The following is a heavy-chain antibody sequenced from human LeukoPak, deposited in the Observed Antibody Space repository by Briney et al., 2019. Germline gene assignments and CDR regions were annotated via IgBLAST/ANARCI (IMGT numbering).Heavy chain of an antibody. Sequence: GGSLRLSCAASGFTFSSYGMHWVRQAPGKGLEWVAFIRYDGSNKYYADSVKGRFTISRDNSKNTLYLQMNSLRAEDTAVYYCAKGGIAAAGAFDYWGQGTLVTVSS. J-gene: IGHJ4*02. D-gene: IGHD6-13*01. CDR2: IRYDGSNK. V-gene: IGHV3-30*02. CDR3: AKGGIAAAGAFDY. CDR1: GFTFSSYG.